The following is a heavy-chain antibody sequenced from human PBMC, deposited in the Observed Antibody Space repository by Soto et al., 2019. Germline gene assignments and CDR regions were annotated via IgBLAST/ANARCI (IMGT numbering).Heavy chain of an antibody. J-gene: IGHJ6*02. CDR3: ARDLTGTHYYGMDV. Sequence: EASVKVSCKASGGTFSSYAISWVRQAPGQGLEWMGGIIPIFGTANYAQKFQGRVTITADESTSTAYMELSSLRSEDTAVYYCARDLTGTHYYGMDVWGQGTTVTVSS. V-gene: IGHV1-69*13. CDR1: GGTFSSYA. CDR2: IIPIFGTA. D-gene: IGHD1-20*01.